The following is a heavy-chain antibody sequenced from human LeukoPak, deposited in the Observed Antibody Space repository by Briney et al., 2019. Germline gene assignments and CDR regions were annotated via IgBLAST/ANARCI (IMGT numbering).Heavy chain of an antibody. J-gene: IGHJ6*02. CDR1: GFTFSDYY. CDR2: ISSSSYT. Sequence: GGSLRLSCAASGFTFSDYYMSWIRQAPGKGLEWVSYISSSSYTNYADSVKGRFTISRDNAKNSLYLQMNSLRAEDTAVYYCARALVDYDILTGYYYYYYGMDVWGQGTTVTVSS. D-gene: IGHD3-9*01. CDR3: ARALVDYDILTGYYYYYYGMDV. V-gene: IGHV3-11*05.